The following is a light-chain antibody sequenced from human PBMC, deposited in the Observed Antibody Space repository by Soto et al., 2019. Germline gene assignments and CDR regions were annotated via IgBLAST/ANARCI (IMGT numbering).Light chain of an antibody. Sequence: DIQRTQSPSSLSASVGDSATISCRASQGISSYLNWYQQKPGKAPKLLIYDATSVQSGVPSRFSGSGSGTDFTLTINSLQPEDFATYYCQQYNSYWTFGQGTNVDI. CDR1: QGISSY. J-gene: IGKJ1*01. CDR2: DAT. V-gene: IGKV1-39*01. CDR3: QQYNSYWT.